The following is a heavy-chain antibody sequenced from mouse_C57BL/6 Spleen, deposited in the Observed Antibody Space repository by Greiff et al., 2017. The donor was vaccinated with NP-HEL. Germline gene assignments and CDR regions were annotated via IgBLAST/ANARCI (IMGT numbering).Heavy chain of an antibody. J-gene: IGHJ1*03. Sequence: EVMLVESGEGLVKPGGSLKLSCAASGFTFSSYAMSWVRQTPEKRLEWVAYISSGGDYIYYADTVKGRFTISRDIARNTLYLQMSSLKSEDTAMYYCTRDQGGCWYFDVWGTGTTVTVSS. CDR1: GFTFSSYA. V-gene: IGHV5-9-1*02. D-gene: IGHD1-1*02. CDR3: TRDQGGCWYFDV. CDR2: ISSGGDYI.